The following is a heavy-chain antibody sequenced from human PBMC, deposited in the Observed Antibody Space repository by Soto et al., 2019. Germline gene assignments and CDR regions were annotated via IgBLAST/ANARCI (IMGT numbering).Heavy chain of an antibody. CDR3: GRGGSWYDHGMDV. Sequence: QVQLVQSGAEVKKPGSSVKVSCTASGGTFSSYAISWVRQVPGQGLEWMGGIIPIFGTANYAQKFQGRVTITADESTSTAYTELSSLRSEDTAVYYCGRGGSWYDHGMDVWGQGTTVTVSS. V-gene: IGHV1-69*01. J-gene: IGHJ6*02. D-gene: IGHD6-13*01. CDR1: GGTFSSYA. CDR2: IIPIFGTA.